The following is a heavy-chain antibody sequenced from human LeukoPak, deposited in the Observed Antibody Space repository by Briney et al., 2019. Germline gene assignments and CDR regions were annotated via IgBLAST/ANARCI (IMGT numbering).Heavy chain of an antibody. D-gene: IGHD6-13*01. CDR3: AKAYAYSSSWTSDYYFYGLDV. CDR1: GFTFRSYA. J-gene: IGHJ6*02. V-gene: IGHV3-23*01. CDR2: STNSYSGT. Sequence: GGSLRLSCAAPGFTFRSYAMSWVRKAPGKGLEWVSASTNSYSGTYYSNSVHSSCTISRDNSKNTLYLQMKSLRAEDTAVYYCAKAYAYSSSWTSDYYFYGLDVCGQGNTVTVSS.